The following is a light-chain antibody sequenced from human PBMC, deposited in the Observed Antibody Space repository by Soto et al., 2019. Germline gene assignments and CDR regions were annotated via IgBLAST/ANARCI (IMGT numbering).Light chain of an antibody. Sequence: DIQLTQSPSLLSASIGDRFTITCRASHDISTFLAWYQQKPGKAPNLLIYKASNLESGVPSRFSGSRSGTEFTLTISSLQPEDFATYYCQHYNGYSTFGQGTKVDI. CDR1: HDISTF. CDR3: QHYNGYST. CDR2: KAS. V-gene: IGKV1-5*03. J-gene: IGKJ1*01.